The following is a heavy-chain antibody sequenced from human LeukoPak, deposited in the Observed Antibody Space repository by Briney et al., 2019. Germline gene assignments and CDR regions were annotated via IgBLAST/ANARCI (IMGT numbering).Heavy chain of an antibody. Sequence: PGGSLRLSCAASGFTFSSYEMNWVRQAPGKGLEWVSYISSSGSTIYYADSVKDRFTISRDNAKNSLYLQMNSLRAEDTAVYYCARDRGEGDVWGKGTTVTVSS. CDR2: ISSSGSTI. V-gene: IGHV3-48*03. CDR1: GFTFSSYE. J-gene: IGHJ6*04. D-gene: IGHD2-21*01. CDR3: ARDRGEGDV.